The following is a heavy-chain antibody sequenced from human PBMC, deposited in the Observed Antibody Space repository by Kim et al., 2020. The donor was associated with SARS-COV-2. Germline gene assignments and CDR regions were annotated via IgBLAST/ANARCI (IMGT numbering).Heavy chain of an antibody. CDR2: ISWNSGSI. J-gene: IGHJ3*02. D-gene: IGHD3-22*01. Sequence: GGSLRLSCAASGFTFDDYAMHWVRQAPGKGLEWVSGISWNSGSIGYADSVKGRFTISRDNAKNSLYLQMNSLRAEDTALYYCAKDMANYYDSSGYYPHDAFDIWGQGTMVTVSS. CDR1: GFTFDDYA. V-gene: IGHV3-9*01. CDR3: AKDMANYYDSSGYYPHDAFDI.